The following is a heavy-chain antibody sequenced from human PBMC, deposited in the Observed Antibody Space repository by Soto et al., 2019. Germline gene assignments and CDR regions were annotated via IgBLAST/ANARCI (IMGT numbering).Heavy chain of an antibody. D-gene: IGHD3-16*01. Sequence: SETLSLTCTVSGGSISSSSYYWGWIRQPPGKGLEWIGSIYYSGSTYYNPSLKSRVTISVDTSKNQFSLKLSSVTAADTAVYYGARGGGIFFDYWGQGTLVTVSS. CDR1: GGSISSSSYY. CDR3: ARGGGIFFDY. J-gene: IGHJ4*02. CDR2: IYYSGST. V-gene: IGHV4-39*07.